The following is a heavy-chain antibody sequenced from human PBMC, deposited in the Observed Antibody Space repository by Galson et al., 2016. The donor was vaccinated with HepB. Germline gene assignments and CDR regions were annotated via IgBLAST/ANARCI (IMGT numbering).Heavy chain of an antibody. Sequence: ETLSLTCTVSGGSISSSYSYYWGWIRQPPGKGLEWIGSVDYSGTTHYNPSLKSRVTISVDTSKNQFSLKLRSVTAADTAVYFCASLRDGYNLNYWGQGTLVRVSS. J-gene: IGHJ4*02. CDR2: VDYSGTT. CDR1: GGSISSSYSYY. V-gene: IGHV4-39*01. D-gene: IGHD5-24*01. CDR3: ASLRDGYNLNY.